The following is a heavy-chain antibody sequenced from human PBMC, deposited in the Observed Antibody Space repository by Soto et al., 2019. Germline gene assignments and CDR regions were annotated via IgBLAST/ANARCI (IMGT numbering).Heavy chain of an antibody. Sequence: GASVKVSCKASGGTFSSYAISWVRQAPGQGLEWMGGIIPIFGTANYAQKFQGRVTITADESTSTAYMELSSLRSEDTAVYYCARDGQEPGYSSSWRSLDPSSGWSYYYGMDVWGQGTTVTVSS. D-gene: IGHD6-13*01. CDR3: ARDGQEPGYSSSWRSLDPSSGWSYYYGMDV. CDR2: IIPIFGTA. CDR1: GGTFSSYA. V-gene: IGHV1-69*13. J-gene: IGHJ6*02.